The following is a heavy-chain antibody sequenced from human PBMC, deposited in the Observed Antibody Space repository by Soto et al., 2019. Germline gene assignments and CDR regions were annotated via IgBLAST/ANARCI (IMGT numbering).Heavy chain of an antibody. J-gene: IGHJ4*02. V-gene: IGHV1-69*13. CDR2: IIPIFGTA. D-gene: IGHD3-22*01. CDR1: GGTFSSYA. CDR3: ARDLRSTYYYDSSGYSSLDY. Sequence: SVKVSCKASGGTFSSYAISWVRQAPGQGLEWMGGIIPIFGTANYAQKFQGRVTITADESTSTAYMELSSLRSEDTAVYYCARDLRSTYYYDSSGYSSLDYGGQGTLLPSPQ.